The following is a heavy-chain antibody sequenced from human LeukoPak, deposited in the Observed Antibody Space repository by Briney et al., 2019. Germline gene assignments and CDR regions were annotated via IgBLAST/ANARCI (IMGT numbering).Heavy chain of an antibody. Sequence: RRASVKVSCKASGGTFSSYAISWVRQAPGQGLEWMGGIIPIFGTANYAQKFQGRVTITADKSTSTAYMELRSLRSDDTAVYYCARTYYYDSSGYYYFDYWGQGTLVTVSS. J-gene: IGHJ4*02. CDR3: ARTYYYDSSGYYYFDY. D-gene: IGHD3-22*01. CDR1: GGTFSSYA. CDR2: IIPIFGTA. V-gene: IGHV1-69*06.